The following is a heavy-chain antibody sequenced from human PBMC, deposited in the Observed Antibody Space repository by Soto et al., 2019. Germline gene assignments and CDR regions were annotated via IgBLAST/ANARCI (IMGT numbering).Heavy chain of an antibody. Sequence: GGSLRLSCAASGFTFSSYWMSWVRQAPGKGLEWVANIKQDGSEKYYVDSVKGRFTISRDNAKNSLYLQMNSLRAEDTAVYYCARDSGSYTRGFYYYGMDVWGQGTTVTVAS. CDR1: GFTFSSYW. D-gene: IGHD1-26*01. V-gene: IGHV3-7*01. J-gene: IGHJ6*02. CDR3: ARDSGSYTRGFYYYGMDV. CDR2: IKQDGSEK.